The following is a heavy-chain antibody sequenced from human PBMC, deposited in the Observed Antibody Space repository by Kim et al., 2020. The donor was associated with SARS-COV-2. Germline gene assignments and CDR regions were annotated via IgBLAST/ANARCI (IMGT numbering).Heavy chain of an antibody. CDR2: IKENGGEN. J-gene: IGHJ4*02. V-gene: IGHV3-7*01. CDR3: ARGPQYHYDSSAYSYFEY. CDR1: GFTFSRYW. D-gene: IGHD3-22*01. Sequence: GGSLRLSCAASGFTFSRYWMSWVRQAPGKGLEWVTNIKENGGENSYVDSVKGRFTISRDNAKSSLYLQMNSVRAEDTAVYYCARGPQYHYDSSAYSYFEYCGQGTLVSVSS.